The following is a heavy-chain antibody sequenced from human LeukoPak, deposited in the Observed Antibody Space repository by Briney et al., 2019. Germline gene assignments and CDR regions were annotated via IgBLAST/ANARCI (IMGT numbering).Heavy chain of an antibody. CDR2: ISGSDDST. Sequence: GGSLRLSCAASGLTFSSYAMSWVRQAPGKGLEWVSAISGSDDSTYYADSVKGRFTIPRDNSKNTLYLQVDSLRAEDTALYYCAKGGLIAYFDYWGQGTLVTVSS. J-gene: IGHJ4*02. CDR3: AKGGLIAYFDY. D-gene: IGHD3-16*02. CDR1: GLTFSSYA. V-gene: IGHV3-23*01.